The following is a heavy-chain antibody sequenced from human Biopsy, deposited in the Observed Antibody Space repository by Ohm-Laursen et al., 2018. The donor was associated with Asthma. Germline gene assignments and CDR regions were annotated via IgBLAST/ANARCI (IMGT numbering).Heavy chain of an antibody. J-gene: IGHJ4*02. D-gene: IGHD3-22*01. V-gene: IGHV3-11*06. CDR3: ATHYYDRSGFFFQL. CDR2: ISSSSSYT. CDR1: GFIISDSY. Sequence: SLRLSCSASGFIISDSYMSWIRLAPGKGLEWVSDISSSSSYTNYAHSVRGRFTISRDNALNSLFLHMSSLRAEDTAIYYCATHYYDRSGFFFQLWGQGTLVSVSS.